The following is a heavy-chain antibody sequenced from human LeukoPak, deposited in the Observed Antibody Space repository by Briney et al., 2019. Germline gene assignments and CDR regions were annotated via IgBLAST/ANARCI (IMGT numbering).Heavy chain of an antibody. V-gene: IGHV3-30*18. Sequence: PGGSLRLSCAASGXTFSSYGMHWVRQAPGKGLEWVGVLSYDESNKYYADSVKGRFTISRDNSKNTLYLQMNSLRAEDTAVYYCAKDVAVAGTDIYYYYYGMDVWGQGTTVTVSS. CDR2: LSYDESNK. J-gene: IGHJ6*02. D-gene: IGHD6-19*01. CDR1: GXTFSSYG. CDR3: AKDVAVAGTDIYYYYYGMDV.